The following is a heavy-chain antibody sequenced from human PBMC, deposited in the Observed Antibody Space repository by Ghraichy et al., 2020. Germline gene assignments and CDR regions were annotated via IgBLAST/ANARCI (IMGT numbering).Heavy chain of an antibody. CDR2: INNDGSST. CDR3: ARDRPGYCSTSSCSYYFDY. Sequence: GGSLRLSCEASGFTFSSYWMHWVRQAPGKGLVWVSRINNDGSSTNYADSVKGRFTVSRDNAKNTLYLQMNSLRAEDTAVYFCARDRPGYCSTSSCSYYFDYWGQGPLVTVSS. D-gene: IGHD2-2*01. CDR1: GFTFSSYW. V-gene: IGHV3-74*01. J-gene: IGHJ4*02.